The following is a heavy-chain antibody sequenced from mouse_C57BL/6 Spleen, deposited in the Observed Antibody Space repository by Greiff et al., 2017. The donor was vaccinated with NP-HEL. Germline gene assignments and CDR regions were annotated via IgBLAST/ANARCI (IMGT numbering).Heavy chain of an antibody. CDR2: IYPGDGDT. J-gene: IGHJ4*01. CDR3: ARSDIYYDSLYAMDY. V-gene: IGHV1-80*01. CDR1: GYAFSSYW. Sequence: VQLQQSGAELVKPGASVKISCKASGYAFSSYWMNWVKQRPGKGLEWIGQIYPGDGDTNYNGKFKGKATLTADKSSSTAYMQLSSLTSEDSAVYFCARSDIYYDSLYAMDYWGQGTSVTVSS. D-gene: IGHD2-4*01.